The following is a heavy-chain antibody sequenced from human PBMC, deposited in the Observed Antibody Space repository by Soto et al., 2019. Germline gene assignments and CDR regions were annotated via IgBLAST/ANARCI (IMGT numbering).Heavy chain of an antibody. Sequence: SETLSLTCDVSGDSISTYYWSWIRQPPGKGLEWIGYVYYSGSTLYNPSLESRVTLSIDMSKKQVSLKLSSVIAADTAVYYCARTRMIESWIDYWGHGILVTVSS. CDR2: VYYSGST. J-gene: IGHJ4*01. D-gene: IGHD2-21*01. CDR1: GDSISTYY. V-gene: IGHV4-59*01. CDR3: ARTRMIESWIDY.